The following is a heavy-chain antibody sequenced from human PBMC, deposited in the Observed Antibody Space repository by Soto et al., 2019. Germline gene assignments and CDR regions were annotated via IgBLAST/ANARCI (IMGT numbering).Heavy chain of an antibody. V-gene: IGHV3-23*01. CDR2: ITGGGGNT. CDR1: GLTFSSSV. J-gene: IGHJ4*02. CDR3: AKDPVGKWTQGY. Sequence: EVQLLESGGGLVQPGGSLRVSCAASGLTFSSSVMSWVRQAPGKGLEWISAITGGGGNTYYADSVKGRFTIARDNSKDTLYLLMNSLRVEDTAVYYCAKDPVGKWTQGYWGQGTLVTVSS. D-gene: IGHD1-26*01.